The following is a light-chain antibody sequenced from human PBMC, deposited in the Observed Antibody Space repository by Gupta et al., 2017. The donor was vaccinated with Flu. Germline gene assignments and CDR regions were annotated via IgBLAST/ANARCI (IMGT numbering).Light chain of an antibody. Sequence: QSALTQPASVSGSPGQSITISCTGTSSDVGDYNYVSWYQQHPGKAPKLFIFEVSYRPSGISSRFACSRSGNTASPTISGLPAEDEAYYCCCYSTSSTTPLVFGGGTKLTVL. CDR1: SSDVGDYNY. CDR2: EVS. J-gene: IGLJ2*01. CDR3: CYSTSSTTPLV. V-gene: IGLV2-14*01.